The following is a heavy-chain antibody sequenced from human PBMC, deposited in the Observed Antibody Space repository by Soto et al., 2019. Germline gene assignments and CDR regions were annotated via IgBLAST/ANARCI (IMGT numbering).Heavy chain of an antibody. CDR2: INPGDSDI. V-gene: IGHV5-51*01. CDR3: AARHCSGGSCYHFYFEY. D-gene: IGHD2-15*01. J-gene: IGHJ4*02. CDR1: GYSFTNYW. Sequence: GESLKISCKGSGYSFTNYWIGWVRQMPGRGLEWMGIINPGDSDIRYSPSFQGQVTISADKSISTAYLQWSSLKASDTAMYYCAARHCSGGSCYHFYFEYWGQGTLVTVSS.